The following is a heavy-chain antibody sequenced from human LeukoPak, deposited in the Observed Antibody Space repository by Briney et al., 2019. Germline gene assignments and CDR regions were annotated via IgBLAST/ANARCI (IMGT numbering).Heavy chain of an antibody. Sequence: ASVKVSFKASGYTFTGYYMHWVRQAPGQGLEWMGWINPDSGGTNYAQKFQGRVTMTRDTSISTAYMELTRLRSDDTAVYYCARGGLYSYGLQEGSGRGSSHDYWGQGTLVTVSS. D-gene: IGHD5-18*01. J-gene: IGHJ4*02. CDR1: GYTFTGYY. CDR2: INPDSGGT. V-gene: IGHV1-2*02. CDR3: ARGGLYSYGLQEGSGRGSSHDY.